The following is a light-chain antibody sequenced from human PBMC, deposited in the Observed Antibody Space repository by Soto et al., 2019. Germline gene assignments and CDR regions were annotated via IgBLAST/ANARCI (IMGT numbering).Light chain of an antibody. CDR1: QSIAYY. Sequence: EIVMTQSPATLSVSPGERATLSCRASQSIAYYLAWYRQKPGQAPRLLIYAASTRATGIPARFSGSGSGTDFTLTISSLEPEDFAVYYCQQRSNWPWTFGQGTKVDIK. V-gene: IGKV3-11*01. CDR2: AAS. J-gene: IGKJ1*01. CDR3: QQRSNWPWT.